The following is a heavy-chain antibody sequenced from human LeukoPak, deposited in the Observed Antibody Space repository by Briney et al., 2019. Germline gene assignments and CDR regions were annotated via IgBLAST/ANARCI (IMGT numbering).Heavy chain of an antibody. CDR3: ARSPYTSGWYGVGY. V-gene: IGHV3-7*01. CDR2: IKQDGSEK. J-gene: IGHJ4*02. Sequence: GGSLRLSCTASGFTFSSYWMSWVRQAPGKGLEGVANIKQDGSEKYYVDSVQGRFTISRDNAKNSLYLQLNSLRAEDTAVYYCARSPYTSGWYGVGYWGQGTLVTVPS. D-gene: IGHD6-19*01. CDR1: GFTFSSYW.